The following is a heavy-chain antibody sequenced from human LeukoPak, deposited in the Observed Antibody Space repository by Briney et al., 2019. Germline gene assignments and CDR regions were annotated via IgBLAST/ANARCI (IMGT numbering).Heavy chain of an antibody. J-gene: IGHJ2*01. CDR3: ARHTGRYFDI. CDR2: MYPGDSDT. CDR1: GYSFISYW. D-gene: IGHD1-14*01. Sequence: GESLKISCKASGYSFISYWIDWVRQMPGKGLEWMGIMYPGDSDTRYSPSFQGQVTISADKSIGTAYLQWSSLKAPDTAMYYCARHTGRYFDIWGRGTLVTVPS. V-gene: IGHV5-51*01.